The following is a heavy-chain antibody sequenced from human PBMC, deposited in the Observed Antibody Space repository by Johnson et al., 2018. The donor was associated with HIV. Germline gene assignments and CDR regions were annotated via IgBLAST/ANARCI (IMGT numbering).Heavy chain of an antibody. V-gene: IGHV3-20*04. CDR2: VNWNGGST. J-gene: IGHJ3*02. CDR3: ARSPTDGWVSSAFDI. D-gene: IGHD3-16*01. Sequence: EVQLVESGGGVVRPGGSLRLSCAASGFTFDDYGMSWVRQAPGKGLEWVSGVNWNGGSTGYADSVKGRFTISRDNAKNSLYLPMNSLRDEDTALYYCARSPTDGWVSSAFDIWGQGTMVTVSS. CDR1: GFTFDDYG.